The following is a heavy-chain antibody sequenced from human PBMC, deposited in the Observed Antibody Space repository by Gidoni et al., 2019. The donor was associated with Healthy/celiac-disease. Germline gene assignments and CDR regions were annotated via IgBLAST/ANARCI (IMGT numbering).Heavy chain of an antibody. Sequence: EVQLVASGGGLVQPGRSLRLSCAASGCTFDDYAMHWVRQAPGKGLEWVSGISWNSGSIGYADSVMGRFTISRDNAKNSLYLQMNSLRAEDTALYYCAKDSSSAAMDAFDIWGQGTMVTVSS. J-gene: IGHJ3*02. V-gene: IGHV3-9*01. CDR1: GCTFDDYA. CDR2: ISWNSGSI. CDR3: AKDSSSAAMDAFDI. D-gene: IGHD2-2*01.